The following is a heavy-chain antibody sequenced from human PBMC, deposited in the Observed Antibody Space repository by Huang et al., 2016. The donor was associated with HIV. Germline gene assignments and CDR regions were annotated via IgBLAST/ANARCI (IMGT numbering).Heavy chain of an antibody. Sequence: QVQLVESGGGVVQPGTSLRLSCAASGFIFSNFGMHWVRQAPGQGLGWGAVMSYDGRSDRYSDSVKGRFTISRDNDKNTLSLEMNRLRHDDTAVYYCAKESRWFSDFDQWGQGTLVTVSS. D-gene: IGHD2-15*01. J-gene: IGHJ5*02. CDR3: AKESRWFSDFDQ. CDR2: MSYDGRSD. CDR1: GFIFSNFG. V-gene: IGHV3-30*18.